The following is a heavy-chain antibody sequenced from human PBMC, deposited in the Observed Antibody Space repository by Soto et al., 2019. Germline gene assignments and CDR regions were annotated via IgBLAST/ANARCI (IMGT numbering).Heavy chain of an antibody. V-gene: IGHV1-69*13. Sequence: SVKVSCKASGGTFSSYAISWVRQAPGQGLEWMGGIIPIFGTANYAQKFQGRVTITADESTSTAYMELSSLRSEDTAVYYCARDSRGGDTAMVNIRYYYYCMDVWGQGTTVTVSS. CDR1: GGTFSSYA. D-gene: IGHD5-18*01. CDR2: IIPIFGTA. J-gene: IGHJ6*02. CDR3: ARDSRGGDTAMVNIRYYYYCMDV.